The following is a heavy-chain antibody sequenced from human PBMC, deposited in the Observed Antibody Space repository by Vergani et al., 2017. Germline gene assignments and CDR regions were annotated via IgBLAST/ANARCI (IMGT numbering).Heavy chain of an antibody. Sequence: QVQLVESGGGVVQPGRSLRLSCAASGFRFSSYGMNWVRQAPGKGLEWVAVLWYDGSNKYYADSVKGRFTISRDNYKNTVNLQMNSLRVDDTAVYYCAKDLGGCKSNSCSYYMDVWGKGTTVTV. V-gene: IGHV3-33*06. D-gene: IGHD2/OR15-2a*01. CDR2: LWYDGSNK. J-gene: IGHJ6*03. CDR3: AKDLGGCKSNSCSYYMDV. CDR1: GFRFSSYG.